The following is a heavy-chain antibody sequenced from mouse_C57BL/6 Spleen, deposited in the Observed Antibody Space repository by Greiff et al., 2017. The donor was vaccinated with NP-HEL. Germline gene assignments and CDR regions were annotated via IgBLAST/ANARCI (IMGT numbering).Heavy chain of an antibody. D-gene: IGHD3-2*02. J-gene: IGHJ2*01. CDR3: ARSDSSGYPPFDY. CDR1: GYTFTSYW. CDR2: INPSNGGT. V-gene: IGHV1-53*01. Sequence: QVQLQQPGTELVKPGASVKLSCKASGYTFTSYWMHWVKQRPGQGLEWIGNINPSNGGTYYNEKFKSKATLTVDKSSSTAYMQLSSLTSEDSAVYYCARSDSSGYPPFDYWGQGTTLTVSS.